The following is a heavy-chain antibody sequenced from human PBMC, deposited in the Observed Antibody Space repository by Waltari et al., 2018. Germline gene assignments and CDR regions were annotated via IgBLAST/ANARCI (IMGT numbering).Heavy chain of an antibody. CDR3: ARGGLGSSWYRRY. CDR1: GFTFSSYS. Sequence: EVQLVESGGGLVQPGGSLRLPCAASGFTFSSYSMNWVRQVQGKGLEWVSYISSSSSTIYYADCVKGLCTISRDNAKNSLYLQMNSLRAEDTAVYYCARGGLGSSWYRRYWGQGTLVTVSS. CDR2: ISSSSSTI. J-gene: IGHJ4*02. V-gene: IGHV3-48*04. D-gene: IGHD6-13*01.